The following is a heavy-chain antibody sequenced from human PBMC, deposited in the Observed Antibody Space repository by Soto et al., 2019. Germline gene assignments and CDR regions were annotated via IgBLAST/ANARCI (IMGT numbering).Heavy chain of an antibody. CDR2: IIPMLGMS. D-gene: IGHD3-10*01. CDR1: GDTFNFYT. Sequence: QVQLVQSGAEVKKPGSPVRVSCTASGDTFNFYTISWVRQVPGQGPEWMGRIIPMLGMSNYAQKFQGRVTIMADNSPSTVYMNLSGLTSEDTAVYYCATNYGSGSTHFDYWGQGTLVTVSS. V-gene: IGHV1-69*02. J-gene: IGHJ4*02. CDR3: ATNYGSGSTHFDY.